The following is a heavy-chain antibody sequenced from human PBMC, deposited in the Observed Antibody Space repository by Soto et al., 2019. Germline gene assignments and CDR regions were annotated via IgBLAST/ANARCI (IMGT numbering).Heavy chain of an antibody. CDR1: GFTFSSYG. V-gene: IGHV3-33*01. CDR2: IWYDGRNK. Sequence: GGSLRLSCAASGFTFSSYGMNWVRQAPGKGLERVAVIWYDGRNKYYADSVKGRFTISRDNSKNTLYLQMNSLRAEDTAVYYCARDEQRYCSGGSCYSDYWGQGTLVTVSS. J-gene: IGHJ4*02. D-gene: IGHD2-15*01. CDR3: ARDEQRYCSGGSCYSDY.